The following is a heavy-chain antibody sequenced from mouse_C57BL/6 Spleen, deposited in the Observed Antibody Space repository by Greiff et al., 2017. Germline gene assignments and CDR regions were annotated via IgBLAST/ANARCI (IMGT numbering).Heavy chain of an antibody. CDR1: GYTFTSYT. D-gene: IGHD6-1*01. Sequence: QVQLQQSGAELARPGASVKMSCKASGYTFTSYTMHWVKQRPGQGLEWIGYINPSSGYTTYNQKFKDKATLTADKSSSTAYMQLSSLTSEDSAVYFCARGGSYCYVDVWGTGTPVTVSS. J-gene: IGHJ1*03. V-gene: IGHV1-4*01. CDR3: ARGGSYCYVDV. CDR2: INPSSGYT.